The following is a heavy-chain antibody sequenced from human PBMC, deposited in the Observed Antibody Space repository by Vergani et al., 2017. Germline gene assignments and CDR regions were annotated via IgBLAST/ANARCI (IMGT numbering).Heavy chain of an antibody. V-gene: IGHV4-59*12. Sequence: QVQLQESGPGLVKPSETLSLTCTVSGGSLSSYYWSWIRQPPGKGLEWIGYNYYRGRTNYNPPLKSRVTISVHTSKNQFSRKLSSVTAADPAVYYCAGGIAARSFTRGDYWGQGTLVTVSS. CDR2: NYYRGRT. J-gene: IGHJ4*02. CDR1: GGSLSSYY. D-gene: IGHD6-6*01. CDR3: AGGIAARSFTRGDY.